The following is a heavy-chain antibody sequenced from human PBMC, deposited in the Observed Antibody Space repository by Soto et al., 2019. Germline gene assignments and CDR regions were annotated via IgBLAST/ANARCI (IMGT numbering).Heavy chain of an antibody. V-gene: IGHV3-49*04. Sequence: GGSLRLSCTASGFTFGDYAMSWVLQAPGKGLEWVGFIRSKAYGGTTEYAASVKGRFTISRDDSKSIAYLQMNSLKTEDTAVYYCTGDYCSSTSCYPLWGQGTLVTVS. CDR1: GFTFGDYA. D-gene: IGHD2-2*01. CDR3: TGDYCSSTSCYPL. CDR2: IRSKAYGGTT. J-gene: IGHJ4*02.